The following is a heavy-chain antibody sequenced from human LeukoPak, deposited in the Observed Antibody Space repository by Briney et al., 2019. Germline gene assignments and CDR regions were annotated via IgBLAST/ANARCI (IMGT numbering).Heavy chain of an antibody. CDR1: GYTFTSYY. Sequence: ASVKVSCKASGYTFTSYYMHWVRQAPGQGLEWMGIINPSGGSTSYAQKFQGRVTMTRDTSTSTAYMELRSLRTDDTAVYYCARDSVYLRSGGSWLGGWFDPWGQGTLVTVSS. J-gene: IGHJ5*02. V-gene: IGHV1-46*01. CDR3: ARDSVYLRSGGSWLGGWFDP. CDR2: INPSGGST. D-gene: IGHD2-15*01.